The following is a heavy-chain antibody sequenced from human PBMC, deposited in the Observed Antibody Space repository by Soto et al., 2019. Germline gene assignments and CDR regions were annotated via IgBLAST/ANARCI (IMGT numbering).Heavy chain of an antibody. Sequence: GGSLRLSCAASGFTFSSYAMSWVRQAPGKGLEWVSAISGSGGSTYYADSVKGRFTISRDNSKNTLYLQMNSLRAEDTAVYYCAKDHGGGYDFWTGPPYYGMDVWGQGTTVTASS. V-gene: IGHV3-23*01. D-gene: IGHD3-3*01. J-gene: IGHJ6*02. CDR3: AKDHGGGYDFWTGPPYYGMDV. CDR1: GFTFSSYA. CDR2: ISGSGGST.